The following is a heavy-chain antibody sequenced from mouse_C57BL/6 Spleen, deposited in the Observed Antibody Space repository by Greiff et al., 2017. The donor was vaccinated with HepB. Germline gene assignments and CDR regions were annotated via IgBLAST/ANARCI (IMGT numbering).Heavy chain of an antibody. CDR2: IDPSDSET. CDR1: GYTFTSYW. V-gene: IGHV1-52*01. Sequence: QVQLQQPGAELVRPGSSVKLSCKASGYTFTSYWMHWVKQRPIQGLEWIGNIDPSDSETHYSQKFKDKATLTVDKSSSTAYMQLSSLTSEDSAVYYCARHPSRAGSSYFDYWGQGTTLTVSS. D-gene: IGHD1-1*01. CDR3: ARHPSRAGSSYFDY. J-gene: IGHJ2*01.